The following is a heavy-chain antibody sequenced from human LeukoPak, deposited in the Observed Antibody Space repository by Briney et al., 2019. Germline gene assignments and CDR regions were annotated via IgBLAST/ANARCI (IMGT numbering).Heavy chain of an antibody. CDR1: GFTFSSYA. J-gene: IGHJ4*02. D-gene: IGHD3-22*01. Sequence: PGGSLRLSCAASGFTFSSYAMHWVRQAPGKGLEWVAVISYDGSNKYYADSVKGRFTISRDNSKNTLYLQMNSLRAEDTAVYYCAREEYDSSGYGFDYWGQGTLVTVSS. V-gene: IGHV3-30-3*01. CDR2: ISYDGSNK. CDR3: AREEYDSSGYGFDY.